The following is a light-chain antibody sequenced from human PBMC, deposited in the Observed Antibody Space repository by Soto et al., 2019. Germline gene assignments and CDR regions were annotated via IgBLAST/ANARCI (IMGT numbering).Light chain of an antibody. CDR2: GAS. CDR3: QKLNTYPLT. Sequence: EIVLTQSPCTLPLSPGARAPLSCRASQSLTKKYFAWYPQKPGRAPRLLIYGASTRATGIPARFSGSGSGTEFTLTISSLQSEDFERYYCQKLNTYPLTFGQGTRLEIK. CDR1: QSLTKKY. V-gene: IGKV3-15*01. J-gene: IGKJ5*01.